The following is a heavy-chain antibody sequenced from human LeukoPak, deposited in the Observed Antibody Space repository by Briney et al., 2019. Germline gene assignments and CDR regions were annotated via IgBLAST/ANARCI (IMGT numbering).Heavy chain of an antibody. CDR1: GGSISSYY. V-gene: IGHV4-59*12. D-gene: IGHD3-10*01. J-gene: IGHJ6*02. CDR3: ARDDGAEVRGVTDYYYGLDV. Sequence: SETLSLTCTVSGGSISSYYWSWIRQPPGKGLEWIGYIYYSGSTNYNPSLKSRVTISVDTSKNQFSLKLGSVTAADTAVYYCARDDGAEVRGVTDYYYGLDVWGQGTTVTVSS. CDR2: IYYSGST.